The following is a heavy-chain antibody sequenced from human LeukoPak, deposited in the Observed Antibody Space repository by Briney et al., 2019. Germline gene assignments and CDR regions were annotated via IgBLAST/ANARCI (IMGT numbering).Heavy chain of an antibody. D-gene: IGHD5-12*01. CDR1: GYTFTSYA. Sequence: ASVKVSCKASGYTFTSYAMNWVQQAPGQGLEWMGWINTNTGNPTYAQGFTGRFVFSLDTSVSTAYLQISSLKAEDTAVYYCARRGPPSGHSGYSYYFDYWGQGTLVTVSS. V-gene: IGHV7-4-1*02. J-gene: IGHJ4*02. CDR2: INTNTGNP. CDR3: ARRGPPSGHSGYSYYFDY.